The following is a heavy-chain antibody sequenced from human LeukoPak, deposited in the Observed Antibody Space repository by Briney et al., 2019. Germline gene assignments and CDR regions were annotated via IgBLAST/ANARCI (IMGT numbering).Heavy chain of an antibody. J-gene: IGHJ4*02. CDR1: RGTFSSYA. Sequence: ASVKVSCKASRGTFSSYAISWLRQAPGQGLEWMGGIIPIFGTANYAQKFQGRVTITADESTSTAYMELSSLRSEDTAVYYCARVYGSVVGAKWYFDYWGQGTLVTVSS. D-gene: IGHD1-26*01. CDR2: IIPIFGTA. V-gene: IGHV1-69*01. CDR3: ARVYGSVVGAKWYFDY.